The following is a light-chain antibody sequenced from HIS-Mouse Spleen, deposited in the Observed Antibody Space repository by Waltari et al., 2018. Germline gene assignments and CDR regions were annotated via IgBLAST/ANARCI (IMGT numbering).Light chain of an antibody. V-gene: IGLV2-14*01. CDR3: SSYTSSSPYVV. CDR1: SSDVGGYND. Sequence: QSALTQPASVSGSPGQSITISCTGTSSDVGGYNDVSWYQQHPGKAPKLMIYEVSNRPSGVSNRFSGSKSGNTASLTISGLQAEDEADYYCSSYTSSSPYVVFGGGTKLTVL. CDR2: EVS. J-gene: IGLJ2*01.